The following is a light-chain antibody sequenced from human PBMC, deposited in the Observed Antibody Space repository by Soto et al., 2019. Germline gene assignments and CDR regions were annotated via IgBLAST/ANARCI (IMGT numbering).Light chain of an antibody. J-gene: IGLJ1*01. V-gene: IGLV1-44*01. CDR2: SNN. Sequence: VLTQPPSTSGTPGQRVTISCSGDSSNIGSHTVNWYQQLPGTAPRLLIYSNNQRPSGVPDRFSGSKSGTSASLAISGLQSEDEADYYCAAWDDSLNAYVFGTGTKVTVL. CDR1: SSNIGSHT. CDR3: AAWDDSLNAYV.